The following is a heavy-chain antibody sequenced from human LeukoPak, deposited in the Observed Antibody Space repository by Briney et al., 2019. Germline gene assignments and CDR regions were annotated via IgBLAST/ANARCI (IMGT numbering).Heavy chain of an antibody. J-gene: IGHJ4*02. CDR3: ARGDLDY. CDR2: IKSDGSYT. Sequence: GGSLRLSCAASGFPFSNYWMHWVRHAPGKGLLWVSRIKSDGSYTSYADSVKGRFTISRDNAKNTVYLQMNSLRAEDTTVYYCARGDLDYWGQGTLVSVSS. CDR1: GFPFSNYW. V-gene: IGHV3-74*01.